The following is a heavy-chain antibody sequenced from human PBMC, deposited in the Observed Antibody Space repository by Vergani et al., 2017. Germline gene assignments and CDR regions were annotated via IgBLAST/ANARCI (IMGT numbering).Heavy chain of an antibody. J-gene: IGHJ6*02. CDR2: INHSGST. CDR1: GGSVSSGSYY. CDR3: ARGPHSSSWLPLGYYGMDV. V-gene: IGHV4-61*01. Sequence: QVQLQESGPGLVKPSETLSLTCTVSGGSVSSGSYYWSWIRQPPGKGLEWIGEINHSGSTNYNPSLKSRVTISVDTSKNQFSLKLSSVTAADTAVYYCARGPHSSSWLPLGYYGMDVWGQGTTVTVSS. D-gene: IGHD6-13*01.